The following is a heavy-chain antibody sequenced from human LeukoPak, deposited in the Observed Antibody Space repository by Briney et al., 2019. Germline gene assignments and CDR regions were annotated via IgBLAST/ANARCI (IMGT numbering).Heavy chain of an antibody. D-gene: IGHD3-9*01. CDR3: AREGEDDILTGNGMDV. CDR1: GGSLRSGGYY. CDR2: IYYSGST. Sequence: SQTLSLTCTVSGGSLRSGGYYWSWIRPHPGKGLEWIGYIYYSGSTYYNPSLKSRVTISVDTSKNQFSLKLSSVTAADTAVYYCAREGEDDILTGNGMDVWGKGTTVTVSS. J-gene: IGHJ6*04. V-gene: IGHV4-31*03.